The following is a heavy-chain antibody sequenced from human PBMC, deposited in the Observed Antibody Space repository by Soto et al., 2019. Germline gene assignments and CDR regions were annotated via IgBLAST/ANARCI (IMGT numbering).Heavy chain of an antibody. J-gene: IGHJ4*02. V-gene: IGHV5-10-1*01. Sequence: PGESLKISCKGSGYSVTSYWISWVRQMPGKGLEWMGRIDPSDSYTNYSPSFQGHVTISADKSISTAYLQWSSLKASDTAMYYCARTLTYYDFWGGFKTAHFDYWGQGTLVTVSS. CDR3: ARTLTYYDFWGGFKTAHFDY. D-gene: IGHD3-3*01. CDR2: IDPSDSYT. CDR1: GYSVTSYW.